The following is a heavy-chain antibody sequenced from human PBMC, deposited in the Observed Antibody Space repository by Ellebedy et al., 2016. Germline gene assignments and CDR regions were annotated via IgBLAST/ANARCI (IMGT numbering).Heavy chain of an antibody. J-gene: IGHJ6*03. V-gene: IGHV4-34*01. Sequence: SETLSLTCAVYGGSFSGYYWSWVRQPPGQGLEWIGEINHTGSTNYIPSLKSRVTISVDTSKNQFSLRLTSVTAADTAVYYCAREIREQQYRYYFYYYMDVWGKGTTVTVSS. CDR2: INHTGST. CDR3: AREIREQQYRYYFYYYMDV. CDR1: GGSFSGYY. D-gene: IGHD6-13*01.